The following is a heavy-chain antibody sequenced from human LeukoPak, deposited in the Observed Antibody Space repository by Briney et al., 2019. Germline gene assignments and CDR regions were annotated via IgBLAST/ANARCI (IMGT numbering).Heavy chain of an antibody. CDR1: GFSFSSYE. V-gene: IGHV3-48*03. CDR3: AREAAGYSSGWPDY. Sequence: GGSLRLSCAASGFSFSSYEMNWVRQAPGKGLEWVSYISSSGTTIYYADSVNGRFTISRDNAKNALYLRMNSLRAEDTAVYYCAREAAGYSSGWPDYWGQGTLVTVSS. CDR2: ISSSGTTI. D-gene: IGHD6-19*01. J-gene: IGHJ4*02.